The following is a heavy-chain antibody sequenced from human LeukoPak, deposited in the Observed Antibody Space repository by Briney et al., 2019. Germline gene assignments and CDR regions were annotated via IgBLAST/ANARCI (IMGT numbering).Heavy chain of an antibody. CDR1: GFSVSSNY. CDR3: ARGSYGSGNYYMGDAFDI. D-gene: IGHD3-10*01. Sequence: PGGSLGLSCAASGFSVSSNYMNWLRQAPGTGLEWVSAIYRGGSTYYADSVKGRFTISRDNSKNTVYLQMNSLRDDDTAVYYCARGSYGSGNYYMGDAFDIWGQGTMVTVSS. CDR2: IYRGGST. J-gene: IGHJ3*02. V-gene: IGHV3-53*01.